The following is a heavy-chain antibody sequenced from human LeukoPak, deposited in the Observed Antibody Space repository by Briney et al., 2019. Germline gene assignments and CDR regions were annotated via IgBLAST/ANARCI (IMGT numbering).Heavy chain of an antibody. V-gene: IGHV1-69*13. D-gene: IGHD2-15*01. Sequence: SVKVSCKASGGTFSSYAISWVRQAPGQGLRWMGGIIPIFGTANYAQKFQGRVTITADESTSTAYMELSSLRSEDTAVYYCARGDLGYCSGGSCYLPFLFDYWGQGTLVTVSS. J-gene: IGHJ4*02. CDR3: ARGDLGYCSGGSCYLPFLFDY. CDR1: GGTFSSYA. CDR2: IIPIFGTA.